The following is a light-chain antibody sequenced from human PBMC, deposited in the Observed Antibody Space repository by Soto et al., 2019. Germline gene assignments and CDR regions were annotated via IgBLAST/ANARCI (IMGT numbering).Light chain of an antibody. CDR2: AAS. CDR3: QQNYNTLIT. V-gene: IGKV1-39*01. J-gene: IGKJ5*01. Sequence: IQMTQSPSSLSASVGDRVTITCRAIQTISNYLNWYQQQPGKAPKLLIYAASSLQRGVPSRFSGSGSGTDFTLTISSLQPEDFTTYYCQQNYNTLITFGQGTRLEIK. CDR1: QTISNY.